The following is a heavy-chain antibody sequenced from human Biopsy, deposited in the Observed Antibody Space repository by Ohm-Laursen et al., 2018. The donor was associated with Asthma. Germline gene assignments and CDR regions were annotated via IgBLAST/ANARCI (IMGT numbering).Heavy chain of an antibody. D-gene: IGHD4-23*01. V-gene: IGHV1-18*01. J-gene: IGHJ6*02. CDR2: ISVYNGNT. CDR1: GYTVSSAG. Sequence: ASVKVSSKTSGYTVSSAGITWVRQSAGQGLVWMRWISVYNGNTKVAQKLQDRVTMITDTSTSTAYMELRSLRSDDTAVYFCARAVDFSHYYGIDVWGQGTTVTVS. CDR3: ARAVDFSHYYGIDV.